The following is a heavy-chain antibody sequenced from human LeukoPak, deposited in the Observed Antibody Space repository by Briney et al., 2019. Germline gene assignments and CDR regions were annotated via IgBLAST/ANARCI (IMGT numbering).Heavy chain of an antibody. CDR3: ARDLKHDSSGYYPF. D-gene: IGHD3-22*01. J-gene: IGHJ4*02. CDR2: ISYDGSNK. Sequence: PGRSLRLSCAASGFTFSSYAMHWVRQAPGKGLEWVAVISYDGSNKYYADSVKGRFTISRDNPKNTLYLQMNSLRAEDTAVYYCARDLKHDSSGYYPFWGQGTLVAVSS. V-gene: IGHV3-30*04. CDR1: GFTFSSYA.